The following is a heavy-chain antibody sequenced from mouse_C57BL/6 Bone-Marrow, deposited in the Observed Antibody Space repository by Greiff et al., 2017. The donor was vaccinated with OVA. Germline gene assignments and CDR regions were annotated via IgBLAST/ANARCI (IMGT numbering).Heavy chain of an antibody. V-gene: IGHV1-26*01. CDR1: GYTFTDYY. D-gene: IGHD2-4*01. Sequence: VQLQQSGPELVKPGASVKISCKASGYTFTDYYMNWVKQSHGKSLEWIGDINPNNGGTSYNQKFKGKATLTVDKSSSTAYMELRSLTSEDSAVYYCARVEAYDYAWFAYWGQGTLVTVSA. CDR2: INPNNGGT. CDR3: ARVEAYDYAWFAY. J-gene: IGHJ3*01.